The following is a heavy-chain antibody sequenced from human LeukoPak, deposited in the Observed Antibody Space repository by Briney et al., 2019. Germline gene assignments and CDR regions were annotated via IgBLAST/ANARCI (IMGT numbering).Heavy chain of an antibody. CDR2: ISWNSGSI. CDR3: AALQGY. D-gene: IGHD4-11*01. J-gene: IGHJ4*02. V-gene: IGHV3-9*01. Sequence: GGSLRLSCAASGFTFSSYAMSWVRQAPGKGLEWVSGISWNSGSIGYADSVKGRFTISRDNAKNSLYLQMNSLRAEDTTLYYCAALQGYWGQGTLVTVSS. CDR1: GFTFSSYA.